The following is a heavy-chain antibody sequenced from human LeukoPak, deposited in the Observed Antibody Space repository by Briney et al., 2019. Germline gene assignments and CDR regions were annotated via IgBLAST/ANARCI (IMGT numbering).Heavy chain of an antibody. CDR3: ARLGVRFLEWPEYRYYYYGMDV. Sequence: PSETLSLTCTVSGGSINSYYWSWIRQPPGKGLEWIGYIYYSGSTNYNPSLKSRVTISVDTSKNQFSLKLSSVTAADTAVYYCARLGVRFLEWPEYRYYYYGMDVWGQGTTVTVSS. CDR1: GGSINSYY. D-gene: IGHD3-3*01. V-gene: IGHV4-59*12. J-gene: IGHJ6*02. CDR2: IYYSGST.